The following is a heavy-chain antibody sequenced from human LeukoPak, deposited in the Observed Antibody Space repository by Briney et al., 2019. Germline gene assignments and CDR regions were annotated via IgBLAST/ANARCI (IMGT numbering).Heavy chain of an antibody. D-gene: IGHD3-9*01. J-gene: IGHJ4*02. V-gene: IGHV1-69*13. CDR3: ARSPSLTGYSPLPASFDY. Sequence: SVKVSCKASGGTFSSYAISWVRQAPGQGLEWMGGIIPIFGTANYAQKFQGRVTITADESTSTAYMELSSLRSEDTAVYYCARSPSLTGYSPLPASFDYWGQGTLVTVSS. CDR2: IIPIFGTA. CDR1: GGTFSSYA.